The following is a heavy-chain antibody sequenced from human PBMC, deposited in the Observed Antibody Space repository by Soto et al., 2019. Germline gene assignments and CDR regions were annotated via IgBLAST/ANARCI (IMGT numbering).Heavy chain of an antibody. CDR1: GYIFSTNW. D-gene: IGHD6-19*01. Sequence: SLKISCKGSGYIFSTNWIGWVRQMPGKGLDWMGIIYPGDSDTRYSPSFEGQVTISADKSISTAYLQWSSLKASDTAIYHCARLFGSGWSGFDPWGQGTLVTVSS. CDR2: IYPGDSDT. CDR3: ARLFGSGWSGFDP. J-gene: IGHJ5*02. V-gene: IGHV5-51*01.